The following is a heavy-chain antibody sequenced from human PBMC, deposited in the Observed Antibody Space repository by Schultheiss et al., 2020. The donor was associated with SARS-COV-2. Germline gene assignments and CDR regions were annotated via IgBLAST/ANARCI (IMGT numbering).Heavy chain of an antibody. D-gene: IGHD5-18*01. Sequence: GGSLRLSCAASGFTVSSHTTNRVRQAPGKGLEWVSLINTNERYTLYADSVKGRFTISRDNSKNTLYLQMNSLRAEDTAVYYCARDRSYGYYYYYGMDVWGQGTTVTVSS. CDR1: GFTVSSHT. CDR3: ARDRSYGYYYYYGMDV. V-gene: IGHV3-53*01. J-gene: IGHJ6*02. CDR2: INTNERYT.